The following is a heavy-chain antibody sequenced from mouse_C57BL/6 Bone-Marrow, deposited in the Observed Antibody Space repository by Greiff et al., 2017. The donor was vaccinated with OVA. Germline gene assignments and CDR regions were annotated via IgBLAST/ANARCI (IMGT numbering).Heavy chain of an antibody. J-gene: IGHJ4*01. CDR2: VYPYNGGT. D-gene: IGHD2-3*01. V-gene: IGHV1-36*01. CDR1: GFTFTDYY. Sequence: EVQLQQSGPVLVKPGPSVKISCKASGFTFTDYYMHWVKQSHGKSLEWIGLVYPYNGGTSYNQKFKGKATLTVETSSSTAYMELNSLTSEDSAVYYCASLYLGWFPYYYAMDYWGQGTSVTVSS. CDR3: ASLYLGWFPYYYAMDY.